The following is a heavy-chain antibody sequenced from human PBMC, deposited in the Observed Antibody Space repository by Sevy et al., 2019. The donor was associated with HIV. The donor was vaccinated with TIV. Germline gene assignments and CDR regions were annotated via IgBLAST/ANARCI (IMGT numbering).Heavy chain of an antibody. CDR3: ARQVVNWIDP. V-gene: IGHV1-2*02. Sequence: ASVKVSCETSGYTFTYYYIHWVRQAPGQGLEWMGWINPSSGGTQYAQKFQGRVSVTSDTSRRTSYMELRRLRSDDTALYYCARQVVNWIDPWGQGTPVTVSS. D-gene: IGHD2-15*01. J-gene: IGHJ5*02. CDR1: GYTFTYYY. CDR2: INPSSGGT.